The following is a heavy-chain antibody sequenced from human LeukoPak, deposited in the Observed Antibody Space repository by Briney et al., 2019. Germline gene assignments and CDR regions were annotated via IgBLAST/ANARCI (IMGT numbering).Heavy chain of an antibody. J-gene: IGHJ4*02. CDR1: GFTFSSYA. Sequence: PGGSLRLSCAASGFTFSSYAMHWVRQAPGKGLEWVAVISYDGSNKYYADSVKGRFTISRDNSKNTLYLQRNSLRAEDTAVYYCARDYGRSGVLWFGEAPDYWGQGTLVTVSS. CDR3: ARDYGRSGVLWFGEAPDY. D-gene: IGHD3-10*01. V-gene: IGHV3-30*04. CDR2: ISYDGSNK.